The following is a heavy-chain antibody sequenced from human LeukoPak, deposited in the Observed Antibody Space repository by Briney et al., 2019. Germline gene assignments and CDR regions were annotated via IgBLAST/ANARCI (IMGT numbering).Heavy chain of an antibody. CDR2: INHSGST. D-gene: IGHD5-18*01. CDR1: GGSFSGYY. V-gene: IGHV4-34*01. CDR3: ARDRSSKGYSYNRRYFDY. J-gene: IGHJ4*02. Sequence: PSETLSLTCAVYGGSFSGYYWSWIRQPPGKGLEWIGAINHSGSTNYNPSLKSRVTISVDTSKNQFSLKLSSVTAADTAVYYCARDRSSKGYSYNRRYFDYWGQGTLVTVSS.